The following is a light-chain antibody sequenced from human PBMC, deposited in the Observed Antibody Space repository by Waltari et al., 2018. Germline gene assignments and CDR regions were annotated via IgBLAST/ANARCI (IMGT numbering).Light chain of an antibody. CDR2: AAS. Sequence: DIQMTQSPSSVSASVGDRVTITCRSSRDITNYVNWCQQRPGLAPKLLINAASTLQGGVPTRFSGSGSETDFTLTISSLQIEDFATYYCQQSHSAPLAFGGGTRLEI. CDR3: QQSHSAPLA. J-gene: IGKJ4*01. V-gene: IGKV1-39*01. CDR1: RDITNY.